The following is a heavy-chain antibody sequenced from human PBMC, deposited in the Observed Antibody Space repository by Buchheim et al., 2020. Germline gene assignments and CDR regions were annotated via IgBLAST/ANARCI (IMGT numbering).Heavy chain of an antibody. J-gene: IGHJ4*02. D-gene: IGHD5-24*01. V-gene: IGHV3-74*01. CDR2: INSDGGT. CDR1: GFTVSGYW. Sequence: EVHLVESGGGLVQPGGSLRLSCAASGFTVSGYWMHWVRHVPGQGLVWVSRINSDGGTNYADPVKGRFTISRDNAKNMAYLQMNSLRAEDTAIYYCARGGYSTDGSSDYWGQGTL. CDR3: ARGGYSTDGSSDY.